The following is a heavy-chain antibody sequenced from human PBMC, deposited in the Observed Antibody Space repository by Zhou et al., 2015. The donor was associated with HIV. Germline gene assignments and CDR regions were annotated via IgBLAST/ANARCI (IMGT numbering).Heavy chain of an antibody. CDR2: IIPILGIA. CDR3: ARGGDCSGGSCYSSNWFDP. CDR1: GGTFSSYT. Sequence: QVQLVQSGAEVKKPGSSVKVSCKASGGTFSSYTISWVRQAPGQGLEWMGRIIPILGIANYAQKFQGRVTITADESTSTAYMELSSLRSEDTAVYYCARGGDCSGGSCYSSNWFDPWGQGTLVTVSS. J-gene: IGHJ5*02. V-gene: IGHV1-69*02. D-gene: IGHD2-15*01.